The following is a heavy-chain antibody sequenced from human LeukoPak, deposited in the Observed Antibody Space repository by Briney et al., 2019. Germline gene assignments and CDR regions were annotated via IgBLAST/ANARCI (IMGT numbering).Heavy chain of an antibody. Sequence: ASVTVSCTSSGYTFTSYGISWVRQAPGQGLDWMGWISAYKGNTNYAQTLQGRVTMTTDTSTSTAYMQMRSLRSDDTAVYYCARAGNYYSGMDVWGQGTTVTVSS. V-gene: IGHV1-18*01. CDR1: GYTFTSYG. CDR3: ARAGNYYSGMDV. J-gene: IGHJ6*02. CDR2: ISAYKGNT.